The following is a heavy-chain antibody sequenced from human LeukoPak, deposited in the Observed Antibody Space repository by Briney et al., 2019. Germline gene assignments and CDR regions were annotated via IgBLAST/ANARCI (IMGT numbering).Heavy chain of an antibody. Sequence: SETLSLTCAVYGGSFSGYYWSWLRQPPGKGLEWIGEINHSGSTNYNPSLKSRVTISVDTSKNQFSLKLSSVTAADTAVYYCARYRRWYYGSGSPSLYFDYWGQGTLVTVSS. CDR2: INHSGST. V-gene: IGHV4-34*01. D-gene: IGHD3-10*01. CDR3: ARYRRWYYGSGSPSLYFDY. J-gene: IGHJ4*02. CDR1: GGSFSGYY.